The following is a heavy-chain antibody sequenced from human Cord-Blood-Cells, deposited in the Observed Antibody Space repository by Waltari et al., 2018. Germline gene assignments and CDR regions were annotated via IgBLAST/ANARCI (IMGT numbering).Heavy chain of an antibody. Sequence: EVQLVESGGGLIQPGGSLRRSCAASGFTVSSNYMSWVRQAPGKGLEWVSVFYSGGCTSYAVSVKGRFTISRDNSKITLYLQMNSLRAEETAVYYCARDRSGYDGGMPWGQGTLVIVSS. V-gene: IGHV3-53*01. CDR2: FYSGGCT. CDR3: ARDRSGYDGGMP. J-gene: IGHJ4*02. CDR1: GFTVSSNY. D-gene: IGHD5-12*01.